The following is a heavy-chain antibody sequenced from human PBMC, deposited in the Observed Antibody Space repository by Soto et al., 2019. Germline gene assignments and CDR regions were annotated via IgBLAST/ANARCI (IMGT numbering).Heavy chain of an antibody. Sequence: GGSLRLSCAASGFTFNSYDMSWVRQAPGKGLEWVSAISGSGGSTHYADSVKRRFTISRDNSKNTLYLQMNSLRAEDTAVYYCAKELRPYGDSFNHFDYWGQGTLVTVSS. V-gene: IGHV3-23*01. J-gene: IGHJ4*02. CDR1: GFTFNSYD. D-gene: IGHD4-17*01. CDR2: ISGSGGST. CDR3: AKELRPYGDSFNHFDY.